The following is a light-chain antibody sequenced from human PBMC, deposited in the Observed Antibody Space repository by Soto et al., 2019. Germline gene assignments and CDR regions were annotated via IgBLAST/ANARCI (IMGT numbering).Light chain of an antibody. CDR2: GAS. CDR3: QQYGSSPPT. J-gene: IGKJ1*01. Sequence: IVLTQSPGTLSLSPGEGATLSCRAGQSVSSYLAWYQQKPGQGPRLLIYGASSRAPGIPDRFSGSGSGTGFTLTINRREPEDFAVYYCQQYGSSPPTFGQGTKVEIK. CDR1: QSVSSY. V-gene: IGKV3-20*01.